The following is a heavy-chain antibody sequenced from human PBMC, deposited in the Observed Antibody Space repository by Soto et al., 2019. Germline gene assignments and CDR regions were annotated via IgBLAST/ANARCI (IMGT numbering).Heavy chain of an antibody. CDR1: GGSISSYY. CDR2: IYYSGST. D-gene: IGHD3-22*01. J-gene: IGHJ4*02. Sequence: PSETLSLTCAVSGGSISSYYWSWIRQPPGKGLEWIGYIYYSGSTNYNPSLKSRVTISVDTSKNQFSLKLSSVTAADTAVYYCARGLDSSGYYSYYFDYWGQGTLVTVSS. V-gene: IGHV4-59*01. CDR3: ARGLDSSGYYSYYFDY.